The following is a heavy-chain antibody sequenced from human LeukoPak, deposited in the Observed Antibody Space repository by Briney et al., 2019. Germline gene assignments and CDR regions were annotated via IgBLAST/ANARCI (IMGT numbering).Heavy chain of an antibody. CDR2: IYYSGST. D-gene: IGHD2-15*01. CDR1: GGSISSSSYY. V-gene: IGHV4-39*01. Sequence: SETLSLTCTVSGGSISSSSYYWGWIRQPPGKGLEWIGSIYYSGSTYYNPSLKSRVTISVDTSKKQFSLKLSSVTAADTAVYYCARHSGYCSGGSCYYYYFDYWGQGTLVTVSS. CDR3: ARHSGYCSGGSCYYYYFDY. J-gene: IGHJ4*02.